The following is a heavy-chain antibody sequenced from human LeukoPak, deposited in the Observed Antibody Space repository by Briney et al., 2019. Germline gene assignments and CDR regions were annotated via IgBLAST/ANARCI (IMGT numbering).Heavy chain of an antibody. Sequence: SETLSLTCTVSGGSISSYYWSWIRQPPGKGLEWIGYIHYSGSTHYNPSLKSRVTISVDTSKNQVSLKLRSVTAADTAVYYCVRSDDFWSGYYGYWGQGTLVTVSS. J-gene: IGHJ4*02. CDR2: IHYSGST. D-gene: IGHD3-3*01. CDR3: VRSDDFWSGYYGY. V-gene: IGHV4-59*01. CDR1: GGSISSYY.